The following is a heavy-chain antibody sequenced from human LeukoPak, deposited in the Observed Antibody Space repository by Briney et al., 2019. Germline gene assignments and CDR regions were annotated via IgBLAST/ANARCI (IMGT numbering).Heavy chain of an antibody. V-gene: IGHV1-69*05. J-gene: IGHJ3*02. CDR1: GGTFSSYA. Sequence: GSSVKVSCKASGGTFSSYAISWVRQAPGQGLEWMGGIIPIFGTANYAQKFQGRVTITTDESTSTAYMELSSLRSEDTAVYYCAFGAYRGGDCYWAAFDIWGQGTMVTVSS. D-gene: IGHD2-21*02. CDR2: IIPIFGTA. CDR3: AFGAYRGGDCYWAAFDI.